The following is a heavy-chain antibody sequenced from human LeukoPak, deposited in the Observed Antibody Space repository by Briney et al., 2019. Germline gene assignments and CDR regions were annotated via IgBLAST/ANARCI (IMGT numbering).Heavy chain of an antibody. Sequence: GGSLRLSCAASGFTFSSYGMHWVRQAPGKGLEWVAFIRYDGSNKYYADSVKGRFTISRDNSKNTLYLQMNSLRAEDTAVYYCAKDFRPGFWSGYAPSYYYYYMDVWGKGTTVTVSS. CDR1: GFTFSSYG. D-gene: IGHD3-3*01. J-gene: IGHJ6*03. CDR3: AKDFRPGFWSGYAPSYYYYYMDV. CDR2: IRYDGSNK. V-gene: IGHV3-30*02.